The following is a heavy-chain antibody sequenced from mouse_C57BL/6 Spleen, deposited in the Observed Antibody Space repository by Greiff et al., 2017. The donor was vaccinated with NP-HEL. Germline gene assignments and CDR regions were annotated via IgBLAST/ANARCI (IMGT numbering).Heavy chain of an antibody. CDR1: GFNIKDDY. D-gene: IGHD2-5*01. V-gene: IGHV14-4*01. CDR3: TTPPYYSNYGGFAY. J-gene: IGHJ3*01. CDR2: IDPENGDT. Sequence: EVQLQQSGAELVRPGASVKLSCTASGFNIKDDYMHWVKQRPEQGLEWIGWIDPENGDTEYASKFQGKATITADTSSNTAYLQLSSLTSEDTAVYYCTTPPYYSNYGGFAYWGQGTLVTVSA.